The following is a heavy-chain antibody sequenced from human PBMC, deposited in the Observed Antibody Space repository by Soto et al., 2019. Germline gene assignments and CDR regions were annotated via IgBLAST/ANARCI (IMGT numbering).Heavy chain of an antibody. CDR2: INDSGNI. V-gene: IGHV4-34*01. J-gene: IGHJ6*03. CDR3: ARGLILWFGELSRRGGYYYYMDV. CDR1: GGSFSGYQ. Sequence: QVQLQQWGAGLLKPSETLSLTCAVYGGSFSGYQWSWIRQTPGKGLEWIGEINDSGNINYNPSLKSRVTIFLATPKKQFSLKLSSVTAADTAVYYCARGLILWFGELSRRGGYYYYMDVWGKGTTVIVSS. D-gene: IGHD3-10*01.